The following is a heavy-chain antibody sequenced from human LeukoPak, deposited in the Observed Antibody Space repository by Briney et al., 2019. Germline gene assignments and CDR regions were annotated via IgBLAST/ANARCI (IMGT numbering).Heavy chain of an antibody. Sequence: ASVKVSCKVSGYTLTELSMHWVRQAPGKGLEWMGGFDPEDGETIYAQKFQGRVTMTEDTSTDTAYMELSSLRSEDTAVYYCATSLYYYDSFDYWGQGTLVTVSS. CDR3: ATSLYYYDSFDY. V-gene: IGHV1-24*01. CDR2: FDPEDGET. J-gene: IGHJ4*02. CDR1: GYTLTELS. D-gene: IGHD3-22*01.